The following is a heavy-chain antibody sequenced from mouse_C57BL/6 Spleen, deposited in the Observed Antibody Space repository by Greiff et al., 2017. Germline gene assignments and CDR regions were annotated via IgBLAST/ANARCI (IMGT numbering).Heavy chain of an antibody. Sequence: VQLQQPGAELVKPGASVKLSCKASGYTFTSYWMHWVKQRPGQGLEWIGMIHPNSGSTNYNEKFKSKATLTVDKSSSTAYMQLSSLTSEDSAVYYCARRASIHSFDYWGQGTTLTVSS. D-gene: IGHD3-3*01. CDR3: ARRASIHSFDY. J-gene: IGHJ2*01. CDR1: GYTFTSYW. V-gene: IGHV1-64*01. CDR2: IHPNSGST.